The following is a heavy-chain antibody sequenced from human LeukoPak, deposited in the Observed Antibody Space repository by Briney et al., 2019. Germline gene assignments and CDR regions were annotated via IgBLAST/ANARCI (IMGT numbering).Heavy chain of an antibody. CDR2: IWSDGSRT. Sequence: PGGSLRLSCAASGFSFSGDAIHWVRQAPGKGLEWVALIWSDGSRTKYAGSVKGRFTVSRDNSKNTAFLQMSGLTVEDTAVYYCAGAAGLGNYLIDYWGQGTLVTVSS. V-gene: IGHV3-33*01. CDR3: AGAAGLGNYLIDY. D-gene: IGHD3-16*01. J-gene: IGHJ4*02. CDR1: GFSFSGDA.